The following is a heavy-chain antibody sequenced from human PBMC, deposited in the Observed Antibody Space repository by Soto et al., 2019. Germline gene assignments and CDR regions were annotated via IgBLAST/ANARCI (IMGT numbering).Heavy chain of an antibody. CDR2: IYYSGST. CDR3: AGLKVGDYVGGFDP. Sequence: SETLSLTCAVSSGSISSSNWWSWVRQPPGKGLEWIGEIYYSGSTYYNPSLKSRVTISVDTSKNQFSLKLSSVTAADTAVYYCAGLKVGDYVGGFDPWGQGTLVTVFS. V-gene: IGHV4-4*02. CDR1: SGSISSSNW. J-gene: IGHJ5*02. D-gene: IGHD4-17*01.